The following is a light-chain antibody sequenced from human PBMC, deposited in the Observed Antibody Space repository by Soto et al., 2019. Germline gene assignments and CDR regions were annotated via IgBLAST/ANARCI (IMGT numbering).Light chain of an antibody. CDR1: SSNIGSNT. CDR3: AAWDDSLNGYV. V-gene: IGLV1-44*01. CDR2: SNN. J-gene: IGLJ1*01. Sequence: QSVLTQRPSASGTPGQRVTISCSGSSSNIGSNTVNWYQQLPGTAPKLLIYSNNQRPPGVPDRFSGSKSGTSASLAISGLQSEDEADYYCAAWDDSLNGYVFGTGTKVTVL.